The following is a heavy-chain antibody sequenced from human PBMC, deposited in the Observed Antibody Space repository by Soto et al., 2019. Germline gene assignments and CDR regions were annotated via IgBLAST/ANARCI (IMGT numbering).Heavy chain of an antibody. CDR2: IYWNEDK. CDR3: AHRTFVLRYFDWFRSDAFDI. Sequence: SGPTLVNPTQTLTLTCTFSGFSLSTSGVGVGRKRQPPGKALEWLALIYWNEDKRYRQTLKSRLTITKVTSKNQVVLTMTNIDPLDTASYFCAHRTFVLRYFDWFRSDAFDICVQGTMVTVSS. D-gene: IGHD3-9*01. J-gene: IGHJ3*02. V-gene: IGHV2-5*01. CDR1: GFSLSTSGVG.